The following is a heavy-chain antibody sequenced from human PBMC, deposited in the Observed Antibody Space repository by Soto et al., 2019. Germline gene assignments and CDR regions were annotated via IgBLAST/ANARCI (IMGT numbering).Heavy chain of an antibody. D-gene: IGHD3-22*01. CDR3: ARVNYYDSSGYQAWFDP. J-gene: IGHJ5*02. CDR2: INPNSGGT. Sequence: ASVKVSCKASGYTFTGYYMHWVRQAPGQGLEWMGWINPNSGGTNYAQKFQGRVTMTRDTSISTAYMELRSLRSDDTAVYYCARVNYYDSSGYQAWFDPWGQGTLVTVSS. CDR1: GYTFTGYY. V-gene: IGHV1-2*02.